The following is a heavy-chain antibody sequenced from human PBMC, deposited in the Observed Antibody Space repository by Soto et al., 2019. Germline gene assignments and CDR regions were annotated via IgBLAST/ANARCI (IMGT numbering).Heavy chain of an antibody. CDR1: GFTFSSYW. CDR3: AMALENYNYADC. CDR2: INTDGSST. D-gene: IGHD1-7*01. V-gene: IGHV3-74*01. Sequence: EVQLVESGGGLVQPGGSLRLSCAASGFTFSSYWMHWVRQAPGKGLEWVSRINTDGSSTVYADSVNGRFTISRDNDIDPLYTQMPRFGSEHSAVYYWAMALENYNYADCGGQ. J-gene: IGHJ4*02.